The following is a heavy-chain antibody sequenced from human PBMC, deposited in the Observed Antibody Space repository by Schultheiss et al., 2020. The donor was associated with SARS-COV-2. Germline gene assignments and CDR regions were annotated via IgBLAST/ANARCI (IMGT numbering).Heavy chain of an antibody. CDR3: ARERITMVRGQGWFDP. J-gene: IGHJ5*02. Sequence: SETLSLTCTVSGYSISSGYYWGWIRQPPGKGLEWIGSIYHSGSTYYNPSLKSRVTISVDTSKNQFSLKLSSVTAADTAVYYCARERITMVRGQGWFDPWGQGTLVTVSS. V-gene: IGHV4-38-2*02. CDR2: IYHSGST. D-gene: IGHD3-10*01. CDR1: GYSISSGYY.